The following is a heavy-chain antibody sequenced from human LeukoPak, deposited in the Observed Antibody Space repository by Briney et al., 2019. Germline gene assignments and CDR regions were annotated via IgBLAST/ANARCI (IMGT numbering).Heavy chain of an antibody. J-gene: IGHJ6*03. CDR1: GFTFSSYA. Sequence: GGSLRLSCAASGFTFSSYAMHWVRQAPGKGLEYVSAISSNGGSTYYANSVKGRFTISRDNSKNTLYLQMGSLRAEDMAVYYCARDLGYGDYNYYYYMDVWGKGTTVTVSS. CDR3: ARDLGYGDYNYYYYMDV. CDR2: ISSNGGST. V-gene: IGHV3-64*01. D-gene: IGHD4-17*01.